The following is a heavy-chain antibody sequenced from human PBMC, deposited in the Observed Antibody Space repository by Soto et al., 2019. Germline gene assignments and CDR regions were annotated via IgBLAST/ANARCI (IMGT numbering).Heavy chain of an antibody. V-gene: IGHV4-39*01. CDR2: IYYSGST. CDR3: ATSNWFDP. CDR1: GGSISSSSYY. Sequence: XXTLSLTCTVSGGSISSSSYYWGWIRQPPRKGLEWIGIIYYSGSTYYNPSLKSRVTISVDTSKNQFSLKLSSVSATDTAVYYCATSNWFDPWGQGTLVTVSS. J-gene: IGHJ5*02.